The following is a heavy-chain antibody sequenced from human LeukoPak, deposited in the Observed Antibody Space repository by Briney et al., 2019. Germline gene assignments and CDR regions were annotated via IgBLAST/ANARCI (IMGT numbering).Heavy chain of an antibody. J-gene: IGHJ4*02. D-gene: IGHD2-15*01. CDR3: ARHCFRGYCLNY. V-gene: IGHV4-4*09. Sequence: NPSETLSLTCTVSGGSISSYYWSWIRQPPGKGLEWIGYIYTSGSTNYNPSLKSRVTISVDTSKSQFSLKLSSVTAADTAVYYCARHCFRGYCLNYWGQGTLVTVSS. CDR2: IYTSGST. CDR1: GGSISSYY.